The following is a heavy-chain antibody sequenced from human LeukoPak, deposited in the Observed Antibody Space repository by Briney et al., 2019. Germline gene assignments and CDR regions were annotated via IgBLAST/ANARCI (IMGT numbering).Heavy chain of an antibody. CDR1: GYTFTGYY. CDR3: ARVRDGYNDAYDI. CDR2: INPNSGGT. J-gene: IGHJ3*02. V-gene: IGHV1-2*02. D-gene: IGHD5-24*01. Sequence: ATVKVSCKASGYTFTGYYMHWVRQAPGQGLEWMGWINPNSGGTNYAQKFQGRVTMTRDTSISTAYMELSRLRSDDTAVYYCARVRDGYNDAYDIWGQGTMVTVSS.